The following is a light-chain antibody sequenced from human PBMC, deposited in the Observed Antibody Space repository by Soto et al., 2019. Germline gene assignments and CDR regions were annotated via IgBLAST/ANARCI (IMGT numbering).Light chain of an antibody. CDR1: QSVSSSY. J-gene: IGKJ1*01. CDR3: QQYGSSPT. CDR2: GAS. V-gene: IGKV3-20*01. Sequence: ELVLTQSPGTLSLSPGEIATLSCRASQSVSSSYLAWYQQKPGQAPRLLIYGASSRATGIPDRFSGSGSGTDFTLTISRLEPEDFAVYYCQQYGSSPTFGQGTKVDIK.